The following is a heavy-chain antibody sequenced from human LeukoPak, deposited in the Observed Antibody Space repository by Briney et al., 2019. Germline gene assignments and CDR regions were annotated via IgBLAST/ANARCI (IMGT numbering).Heavy chain of an antibody. CDR2: IYSGGST. V-gene: IGHV3-53*01. Sequence: GSLRLSCAASGFTVSSNYMSWVRQAPGKGLEWVSVIYSGGSTYYADSVKGRFTISRDNSKNTLYLQMNSLRAEDTAVYYCARDRGYYDSSGNNNWFDPWGQGTLVTVSS. J-gene: IGHJ5*02. D-gene: IGHD3-22*01. CDR3: ARDRGYYDSSGNNNWFDP. CDR1: GFTVSSNY.